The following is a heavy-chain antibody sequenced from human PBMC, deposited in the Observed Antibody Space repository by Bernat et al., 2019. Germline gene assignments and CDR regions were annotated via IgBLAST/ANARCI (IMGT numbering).Heavy chain of an antibody. CDR1: GFSPTTRGMR. J-gene: IGHJ6*03. D-gene: IGHD2-15*01. CDR2: IDWNDDK. V-gene: IGHV2-70*04. CDR3: ARVAWCGGGSCCSTYCYYMDV. Sequence: QVTLKESGPALVKPTQTLTLTCTLSGFSPTTRGMRVSWIRQPPGKALEWLARIDWNDDKFYSASLKTRLSISKDTSKNQVLLTKTSMNPVDTATYDCARVAWCGGGSCCSTYCYYMDVWGGGTTITDSS.